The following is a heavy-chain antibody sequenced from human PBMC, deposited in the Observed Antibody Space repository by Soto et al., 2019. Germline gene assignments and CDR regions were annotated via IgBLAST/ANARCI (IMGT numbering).Heavy chain of an antibody. J-gene: IGHJ4*02. CDR1: GYTSTSYA. CDR2: INAGNGNT. Sequence: ASVKVSCKASGYTSTSYAMHWVRQAPGQRLEWMGWINAGNGNTKYSQKFQGRVTITRDTSASTAYMELSSLRSEDTAVYYCARDPSYYGSGSYYYFDQWGQGTLVTVSS. D-gene: IGHD3-10*01. V-gene: IGHV1-3*01. CDR3: ARDPSYYGSGSYYYFDQ.